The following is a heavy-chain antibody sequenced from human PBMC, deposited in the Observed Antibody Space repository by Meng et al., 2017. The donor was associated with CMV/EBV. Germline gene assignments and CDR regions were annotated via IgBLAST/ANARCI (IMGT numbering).Heavy chain of an antibody. CDR2: IIPIFGTA. J-gene: IGHJ6*02. CDR3: ARDYRITIGPFYYYGMDV. Sequence: SVKVSCKASGGTFSSYAISWVRQAPGQGLEWMGGIIPIFGTANYAQKFQGRVTITTDESTSTAYMELSSLRSEDTAVYYCARDYRITIGPFYYYGMDVWGQGTTVTVSS. CDR1: GGTFSSYA. D-gene: IGHD3-9*01. V-gene: IGHV1-69*05.